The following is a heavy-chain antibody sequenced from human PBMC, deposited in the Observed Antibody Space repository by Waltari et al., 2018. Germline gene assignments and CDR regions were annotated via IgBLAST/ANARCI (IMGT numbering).Heavy chain of an antibody. J-gene: IGHJ6*03. V-gene: IGHV5-51*01. CDR3: ARLQTTYYYYYYMDV. D-gene: IGHD4-17*01. Sequence: EVQLVQSGAAVKKPGESLKISCKGSEYSFPSYWIGWVRQMTGKGLTLLGHIYPGDSDTRYSPSFQGQVTISADKSISTAYLQWSSLKASDTAMYYCARLQTTYYYYYYMDVWGKGTTVTISS. CDR2: IYPGDSDT. CDR1: EYSFPSYW.